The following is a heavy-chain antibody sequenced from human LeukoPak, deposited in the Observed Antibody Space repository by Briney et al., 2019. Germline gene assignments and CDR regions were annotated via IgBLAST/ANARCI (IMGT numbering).Heavy chain of an antibody. CDR1: GFTFSSYE. CDR3: AKSRRASIAARPAY. Sequence: PGGSLRLSCAASGFTFSSYEMNWVRQAPGKGLEWVSYIGSSGSTMYYADSVKGRFTISRDNAKNSLYLQMNSLRAEDTAVYYCAKSRRASIAARPAYWGQGTLVTVSS. D-gene: IGHD6-6*01. CDR2: IGSSGSTM. V-gene: IGHV3-48*03. J-gene: IGHJ4*02.